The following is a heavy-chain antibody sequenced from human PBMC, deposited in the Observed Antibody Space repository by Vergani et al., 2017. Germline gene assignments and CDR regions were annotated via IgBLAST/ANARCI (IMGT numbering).Heavy chain of an antibody. CDR3: ARPENYCTNGVCYLYPAIGAAFDI. CDR1: GGSISSSSYY. CDR2: IYYSGST. Sequence: QLQLQESGPGLVKPSETLSLTCTVSGGSISSSSYYWGWIRQPPGKGLEWIGSIYYSGSTYYNPSLKSRVTISVDTSKNQFSLKLSSVTAADTAVYYCARPENYCTNGVCYLYPAIGAAFDIWGQGTMVTVSS. V-gene: IGHV4-39*01. J-gene: IGHJ3*02. D-gene: IGHD2-8*01.